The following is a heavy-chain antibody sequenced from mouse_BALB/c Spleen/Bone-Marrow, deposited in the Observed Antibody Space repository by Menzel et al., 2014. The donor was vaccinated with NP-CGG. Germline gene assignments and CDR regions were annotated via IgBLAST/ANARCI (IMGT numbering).Heavy chain of an antibody. CDR3: PKLLRLRKYFDV. CDR2: ISSGGSYT. D-gene: IGHD2-4*01. CDR1: GFTLSRYN. Sequence: DVMLVESGGGLVKPGGSLKLSCAASGFTLSRYNMSWVRQTPEKRLEWVATISSGGSYTYYLDSVKGRFTISRDNAENTLYLQMSSLKSEDTAMYYCPKLLRLRKYFDVWGAGTTVTVSS. V-gene: IGHV5-6-4*01. J-gene: IGHJ1*01.